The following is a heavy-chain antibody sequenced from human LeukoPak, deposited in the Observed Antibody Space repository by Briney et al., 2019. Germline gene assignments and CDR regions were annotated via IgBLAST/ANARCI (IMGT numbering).Heavy chain of an antibody. CDR2: ISYDGSNK. J-gene: IGHJ5*02. CDR1: GFTFSSYA. D-gene: IGHD6-13*01. CDR3: ARDSTAATRAFDP. Sequence: GRSLRLSCAASGFTFSSYAMHWVRQAPGKGLEWVAVISYDGSNKYYADSVKGRFTISRDNAKNSLYLQMNSLRAEDTAVYYCARDSTAATRAFDPWGQRTLVTVSS. V-gene: IGHV3-30*04.